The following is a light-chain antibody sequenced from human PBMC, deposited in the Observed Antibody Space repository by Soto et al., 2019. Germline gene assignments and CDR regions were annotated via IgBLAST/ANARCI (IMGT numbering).Light chain of an antibody. CDR2: STN. V-gene: IGLV8-61*01. J-gene: IGLJ2*01. Sequence: QAVVTQEPSFSVSPGGTVTLTCGLGSGSVSTSHYPSWHQQTPGQAPRTLIYSTNTRSSGVPDRFSGSILGNRAALTITGAQADYEADYYCVLYLSRGISVFRGGTKVTVL. CDR3: VLYLSRGISV. CDR1: SGSVSTSHY.